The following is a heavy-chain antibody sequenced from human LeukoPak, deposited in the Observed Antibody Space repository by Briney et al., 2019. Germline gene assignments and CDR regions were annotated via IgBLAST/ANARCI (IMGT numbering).Heavy chain of an antibody. CDR1: GGTFSSYA. CDR2: IIPIFGTA. Sequence: SVKVSCKASGGTFSSYAISWVRQAPGQGLEWMGGIIPIFGTANYAQKFQGRVTITADKSTSTAYMELSSLRSDDTAVYYCARGGGYSSGWYGYYYYMDVWGKGTTVTVSS. D-gene: IGHD6-19*01. J-gene: IGHJ6*03. V-gene: IGHV1-69*06. CDR3: ARGGGYSSGWYGYYYYMDV.